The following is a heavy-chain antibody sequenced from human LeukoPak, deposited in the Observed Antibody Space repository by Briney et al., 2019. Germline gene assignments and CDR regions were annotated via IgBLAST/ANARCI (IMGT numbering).Heavy chain of an antibody. CDR3: ATNGGNNPFDC. D-gene: IGHD4-23*01. CDR2: ISGSAATT. Sequence: GGSLRLSCAVSGFTFSSYAMSWVRQAPGEGLEWISTISGSAATTYYADSVKGRFTISRDNSKNTLYLQMNSLRAEDTAVYYCATNGGNNPFDCWGQGTLVTVSS. CDR1: GFTFSSYA. V-gene: IGHV3-23*01. J-gene: IGHJ4*02.